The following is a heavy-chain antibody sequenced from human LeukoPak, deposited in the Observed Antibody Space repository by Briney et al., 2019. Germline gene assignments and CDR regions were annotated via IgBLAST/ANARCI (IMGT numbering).Heavy chain of an antibody. J-gene: IGHJ4*02. D-gene: IGHD3-22*01. CDR3: ATGGVHYYDSSADY. V-gene: IGHV3-21*01. Sequence: PGGSLRLSCAASGFAFTNYWMSWVRQAPGKGLEGVSSISSSSSYIYYADSVKGRFTITRDNAKNSLYLQMNSLRGEDTAVYYCATGGVHYYDSSADYWGQGTLVTVSS. CDR2: ISSSSSYI. CDR1: GFAFTNYW.